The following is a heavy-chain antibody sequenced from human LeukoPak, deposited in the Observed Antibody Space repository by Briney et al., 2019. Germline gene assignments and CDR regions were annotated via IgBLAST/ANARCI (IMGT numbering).Heavy chain of an antibody. V-gene: IGHV4-38-2*01. Sequence: SETLSLTCAVSGYSISSGYYWGWIRQPPGKGLEWLGYIYYSGNTEYKPSLKSRVAMSVDTSKNQFSLRLSSVTAADTAVYYCARSTGSTMFIDYWGQGTLVTVSS. CDR3: ARSTGSTMFIDY. CDR2: IYYSGNT. J-gene: IGHJ4*02. D-gene: IGHD3-10*02. CDR1: GYSISSGYY.